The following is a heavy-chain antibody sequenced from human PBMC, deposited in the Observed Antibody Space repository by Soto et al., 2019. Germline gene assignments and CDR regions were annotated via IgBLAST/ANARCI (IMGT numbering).Heavy chain of an antibody. V-gene: IGHV4-4*02. D-gene: IGHD3-3*01. Sequence: SETLSLTCAVSGGSISSSNWWSWVHQPPGKGLEWIGEIYHSGSTNYNPSLKSRVTISVDKSKNQFSLKLSSVTAADTAVYYCARASSYYDFWSGPYFDYWGQGTLVTVSS. CDR3: ARASSYYDFWSGPYFDY. J-gene: IGHJ4*02. CDR2: IYHSGST. CDR1: GGSISSSNW.